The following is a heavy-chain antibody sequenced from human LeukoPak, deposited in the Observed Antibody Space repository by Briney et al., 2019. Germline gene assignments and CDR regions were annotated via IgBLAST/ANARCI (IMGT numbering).Heavy chain of an antibody. J-gene: IGHJ5*02. Sequence: GASVKVSCKASGGTFSSYAISWVRQAPGQGLEWMGGIIPIFGTANYAQKFQGRVTITTDESTSTAYMELSSLRSEDTAVYYCARAGSSWYLNWFDPWGQGTLVTVSS. D-gene: IGHD6-13*01. CDR1: GGTFSSYA. CDR3: ARAGSSWYLNWFDP. V-gene: IGHV1-69*05. CDR2: IIPIFGTA.